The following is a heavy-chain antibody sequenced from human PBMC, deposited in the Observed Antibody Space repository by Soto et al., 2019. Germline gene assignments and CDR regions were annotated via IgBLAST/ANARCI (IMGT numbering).Heavy chain of an antibody. J-gene: IGHJ5*02. CDR2: IYTGGST. D-gene: IGHD5-18*01. Sequence: EVRLVESGGGFIQPGGSLRLSCAVSGLTVSSNNMNWVRQAPGKGLEWVSVIYTGGSTYYADSVKGRFTISRDISKNTLYLQMNSLRPEDTAMYYCARDTTMTPWGQGTLVTVSS. CDR3: ARDTTMTP. CDR1: GLTVSSNN. V-gene: IGHV3-53*01.